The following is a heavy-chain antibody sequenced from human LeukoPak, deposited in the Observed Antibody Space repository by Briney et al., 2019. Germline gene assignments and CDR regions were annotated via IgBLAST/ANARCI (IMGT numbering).Heavy chain of an antibody. J-gene: IGHJ4*02. CDR3: ARPGIAVAGGFFDY. CDR1: GFTFSSHS. CDR2: IRSSSSYI. D-gene: IGHD6-19*01. Sequence: PGGSLRLSCAPSGFTFSSHSMNWVRQAPGKGLEWVSFIRSSSSYIYYADSVKGRLTISRDNAQNSPYLQLNKLRAQDTAVYYCARPGIAVAGGFFDYWGQGTLVTVSS. V-gene: IGHV3-21*01.